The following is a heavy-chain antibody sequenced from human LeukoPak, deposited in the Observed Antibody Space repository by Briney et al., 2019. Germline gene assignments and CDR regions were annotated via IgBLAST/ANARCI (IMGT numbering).Heavy chain of an antibody. CDR3: ARSQYYYDSSGSLYFDY. V-gene: IGHV1-18*01. D-gene: IGHD3-22*01. CDR1: GYTFSSYG. Sequence: ASVKVSCKASGYTFSSYGISWVRQAPGQGLEWMGWISGYNGNINYAQKLQGRVTMATDTSTSTAYMELRSLRSDDTAVHYCARSQYYYDSSGSLYFDYWGQGTLVTVSS. CDR2: ISGYNGNI. J-gene: IGHJ4*02.